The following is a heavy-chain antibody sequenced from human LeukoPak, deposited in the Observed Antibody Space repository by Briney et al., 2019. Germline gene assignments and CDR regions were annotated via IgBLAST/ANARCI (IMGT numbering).Heavy chain of an antibody. J-gene: IGHJ4*02. D-gene: IGHD6-13*01. CDR3: TKDAAYSSSWFGYFDY. Sequence: PGGSLRLSCAASGFTFHDHTMHWVRQGPGKRLEWVALITWDGDVTHYADSVEGRFTISRDNGKNSLFLQMNSVTTEDTALYYCTKDAAYSSSWFGYFDYWGQGTLVTVSS. CDR1: GFTFHDHT. CDR2: ITWDGDVT. V-gene: IGHV3-43*01.